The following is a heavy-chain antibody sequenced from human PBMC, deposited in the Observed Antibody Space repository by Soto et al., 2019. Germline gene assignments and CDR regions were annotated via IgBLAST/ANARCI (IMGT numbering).Heavy chain of an antibody. D-gene: IGHD5-18*01. CDR2: IIPIFGRT. J-gene: IGHJ4*02. CDR1: GAIFSSNA. V-gene: IGHV1-69*01. CDR3: ATGGRGYSYAPRFYFEY. Sequence: QVQLVQSGAEVKKPGSSVKVTCKASGAIFSSNAISWVRQAPGQGLEWMGGIIPIFGRTNYAQKCQGRVTITADESTRTAYMELSSLKSEDTSVYYCATGGRGYSYAPRFYFEYWGQGTLVTVSS.